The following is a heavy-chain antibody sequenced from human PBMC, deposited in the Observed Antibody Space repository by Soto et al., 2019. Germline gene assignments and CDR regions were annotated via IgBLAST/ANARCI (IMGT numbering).Heavy chain of an antibody. D-gene: IGHD6-19*01. CDR2: IYTSGST. Sequence: SETLSLTCTVSGGSISSYYWSWIRQPAGKGLEWIGRIYTSGSTNYNPSLKSRVTMSVDTSKNQFSLKLSSVTAADTAVYYCARDANSSGWYTAFDIWGQGTMVTVSS. CDR3: ARDANSSGWYTAFDI. V-gene: IGHV4-4*07. J-gene: IGHJ3*02. CDR1: GGSISSYY.